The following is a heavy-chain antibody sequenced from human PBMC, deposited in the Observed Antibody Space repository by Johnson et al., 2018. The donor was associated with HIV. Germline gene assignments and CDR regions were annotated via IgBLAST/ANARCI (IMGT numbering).Heavy chain of an antibody. J-gene: IGHJ3*02. CDR2: ISGGEDDT. CDR3: ANSLLLDAFNI. Sequence: QVQLVESGGGLVKPGGSLRLSCAASGFTFSDYYMSWIRQAPGKVLEWVSFISGGEDDTYYADSVKGRFTISRDNSKTTLYLQMNSLRAEDTAIYYCANSLLLDAFNIWGQGTMVTVSS. V-gene: IGHV3-11*05. CDR1: GFTFSDYY. D-gene: IGHD2-15*01.